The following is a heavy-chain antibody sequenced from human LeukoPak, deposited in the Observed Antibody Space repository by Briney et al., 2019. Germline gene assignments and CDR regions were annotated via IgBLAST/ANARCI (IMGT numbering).Heavy chain of an antibody. J-gene: IGHJ5*02. CDR2: FDPEDGET. CDR3: ATFGSGWYANWFDP. CDR1: GYTLTELS. Sequence: ALVKVSCKVSGYTLTELSMHWVRQAPGKGLEWMGGFDPEDGETIYAQKFQGRVTMTEDTSTDTAYMELSSLRSEDTAVYYCATFGSGWYANWFDPWGQGTLVTVSS. V-gene: IGHV1-24*01. D-gene: IGHD6-19*01.